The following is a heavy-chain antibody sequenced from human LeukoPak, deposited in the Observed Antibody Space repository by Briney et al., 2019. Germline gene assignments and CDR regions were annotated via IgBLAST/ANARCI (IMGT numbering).Heavy chain of an antibody. CDR3: AKSPYYDILTGYYGDY. J-gene: IGHJ4*02. Sequence: PGGSLRLSCAASGLSFSSFAMSWVRQGPARGLEWVSSIRGNGETFYADSVKGRFTISRDNSKNTLYLQMNSLRAEDTAVYYCAKSPYYDILTGYYGDYWGQGTLVTVSS. CDR1: GLSFSSFA. CDR2: IRGNGET. V-gene: IGHV3-23*01. D-gene: IGHD3-9*01.